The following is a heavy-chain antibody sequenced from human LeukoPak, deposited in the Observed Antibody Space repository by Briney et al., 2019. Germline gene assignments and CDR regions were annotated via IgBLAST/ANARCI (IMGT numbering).Heavy chain of an antibody. CDR3: ARGYCSSTTCHFDY. V-gene: IGHV1-8*03. J-gene: IGHJ4*02. CDR2: MNPNSGNT. Sequence: ASVKVSCKASGYTFTSYDINWVRQATGQGLEWMGWMNPNSGNTGYAQKLQDRVIITRNTSISTAYMELSSLRSEDTAVYYCARGYCSSTTCHFDYWGQGTLVTVFS. D-gene: IGHD2-2*01. CDR1: GYTFTSYD.